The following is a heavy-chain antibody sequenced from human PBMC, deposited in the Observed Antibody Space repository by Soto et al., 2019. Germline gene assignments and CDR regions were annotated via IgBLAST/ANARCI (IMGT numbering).Heavy chain of an antibody. CDR2: INHSGST. J-gene: IGHJ6*03. CDR1: GGSFSGYY. Sequence: SETLSLTCAVYGGSFSGYYWSWIRQPPGKGLEWIGEINHSGSTNYNPSLKSRVTISVDTSKNQFSLKLSSVTAADTAVYYCARGRGYCSSTSCRHTKPYYYYYYMDVWGKGTTVTVSS. D-gene: IGHD2-2*01. CDR3: ARGRGYCSSTSCRHTKPYYYYYYMDV. V-gene: IGHV4-34*01.